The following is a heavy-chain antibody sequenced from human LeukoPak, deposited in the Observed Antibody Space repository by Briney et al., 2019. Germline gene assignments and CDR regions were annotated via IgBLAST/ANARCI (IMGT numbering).Heavy chain of an antibody. D-gene: IGHD3-22*01. CDR2: IYYSGNT. CDR3: ARDRRIDYYDSSGYLDY. J-gene: IGHJ4*02. CDR1: SRSISSNY. V-gene: IGHV4-59*01. Sequence: SETLSLTCTVSSRSISSNYWSWIRQSPGKGLEWIGYIYYSGNTNYNPSLKSRVTISVDTSKNQFSLKLSSVTAADAAVYYCARDRRIDYYDSSGYLDYWGQGTLVTVSS.